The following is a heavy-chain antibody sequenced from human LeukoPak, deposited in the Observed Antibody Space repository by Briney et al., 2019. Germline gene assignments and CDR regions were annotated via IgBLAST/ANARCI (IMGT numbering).Heavy chain of an antibody. V-gene: IGHV3-30-3*01. D-gene: IGHD6-13*01. CDR2: ISYDGSNK. Sequence: GGSLRLSRAASGFTFSSYAMHWVRQAPGKGLEWVAVISYDGSNKYYADSVKGRFTISRDNSKNTLYLQMNSLRAEDTAVYYCARLIAAAGEEGFDYWGQGTLVTVSS. CDR1: GFTFSSYA. CDR3: ARLIAAAGEEGFDY. J-gene: IGHJ4*02.